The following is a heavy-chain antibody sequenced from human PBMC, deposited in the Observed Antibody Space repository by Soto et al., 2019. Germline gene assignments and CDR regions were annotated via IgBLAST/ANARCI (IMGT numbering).Heavy chain of an antibody. J-gene: IGHJ4*02. CDR1: GFTFSSDA. Sequence: GGSLRLFSEASGFTFSSDAMSWVRQAPGKGVDGVSSFSGSGGSTYYADSVNGLFTISRDNSKDTLCLQMNSLRAEDTAVYYCAKVGGDTSDCSGQYPTYFDYWCQGTLVPVCS. CDR2: FSGSGGST. V-gene: IGHV3-23*01. CDR3: AKVGGDTSDCSGQYPTYFDY. D-gene: IGHD2-15*01.